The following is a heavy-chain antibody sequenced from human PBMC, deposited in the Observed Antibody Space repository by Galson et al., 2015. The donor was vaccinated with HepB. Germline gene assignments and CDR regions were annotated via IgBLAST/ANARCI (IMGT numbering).Heavy chain of an antibody. CDR1: GSTFSSYE. D-gene: IGHD5-18*01. J-gene: IGHJ4*02. CDR3: ARGGHTYSYGAYYFDY. Sequence: SLRLSCAASGSTFSSYEMNWVRQAPGKGLEWVPYISSSGNTVYYADSVEGRFTISRDNTRNSLYLQMNSLRAEDTAVYYCARGGHTYSYGAYYFDYWGQGTLVTVSS. V-gene: IGHV3-48*03. CDR2: ISSSGNTV.